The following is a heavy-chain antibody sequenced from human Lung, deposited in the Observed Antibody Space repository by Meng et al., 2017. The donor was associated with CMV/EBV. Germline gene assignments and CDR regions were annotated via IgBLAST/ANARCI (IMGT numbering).Heavy chain of an antibody. CDR3: ARDSISYGSGSFDTFV. V-gene: IGHV3-48*03. CDR1: GFTFSSYE. J-gene: IGHJ6*02. D-gene: IGHD3-10*01. Sequence: SCVASGFTFSSYEMNWVRQAPEKGLEWVSHISSSGYTLHYADSVKGRFTISRDNAKNSLYLQMKNLRPEDTAVYYCARDSISYGSGSFDTFVWGQGXTVTVSS. CDR2: ISSSGYTL.